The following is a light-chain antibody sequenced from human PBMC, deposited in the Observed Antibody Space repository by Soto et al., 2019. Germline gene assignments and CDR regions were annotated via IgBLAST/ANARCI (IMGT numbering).Light chain of an antibody. CDR1: SSDIGYYNY. Sequence: QSVLTQPASVSGSPGQSITISCTGSSSDIGYYNYVSWYQHHPDKAPKLIIYDVSNRPSGVSDRFSGSKSGNTASLTISGLQAEDEADYHCSSSTTTNSLVFGGGTKVTVL. J-gene: IGLJ2*01. CDR2: DVS. V-gene: IGLV2-14*03. CDR3: SSSTTTNSLV.